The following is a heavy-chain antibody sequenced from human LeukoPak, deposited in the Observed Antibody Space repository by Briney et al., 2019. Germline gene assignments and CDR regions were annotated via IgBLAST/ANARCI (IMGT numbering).Heavy chain of an antibody. CDR2: FDPEDGET. Sequence: SLKVSCKVSGYTLTELSMHWVRQAPGKGLEWMGGFDPEDGETIYAQKFQGRVTMTEDTSTDTAYMELSSLRSEDTAVYYCASSHIAAAGKAADYWGQGTLVTVSS. J-gene: IGHJ4*02. CDR3: ASSHIAAAGKAADY. D-gene: IGHD6-13*01. V-gene: IGHV1-24*01. CDR1: GYTLTELS.